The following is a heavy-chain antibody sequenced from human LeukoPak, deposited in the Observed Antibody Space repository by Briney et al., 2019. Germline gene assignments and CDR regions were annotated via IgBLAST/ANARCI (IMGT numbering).Heavy chain of an antibody. Sequence: GGSLRLPCAASGFTFSSYSMNWVRQAPGKGLEWVSSISSSSSYIYYADSVKGRFTISRDNAKNSLYLQMNSLRAEDTAVYYCAREDTAMVIPFDYWGQGTLVTVSS. V-gene: IGHV3-21*01. CDR2: ISSSSSYI. D-gene: IGHD5-18*01. J-gene: IGHJ4*02. CDR1: GFTFSSYS. CDR3: AREDTAMVIPFDY.